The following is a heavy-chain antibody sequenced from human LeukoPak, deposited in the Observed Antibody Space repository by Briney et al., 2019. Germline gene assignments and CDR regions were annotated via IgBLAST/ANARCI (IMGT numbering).Heavy chain of an antibody. CDR3: ARVDCSVGSCYAYFDY. V-gene: IGHV1-18*01. J-gene: IGHJ4*02. CDR2: ISAYNGNT. D-gene: IGHD2-15*01. Sequence: ASVTVSFTASGYTFTIYGISWVRQAPGQGLEWMGWISAYNGNTNYAQKLQGRVTMTTDTSTSTAYMELRSLRSDDTAVYYCARVDCSVGSCYAYFDYWGQGTLVTVSS. CDR1: GYTFTIYG.